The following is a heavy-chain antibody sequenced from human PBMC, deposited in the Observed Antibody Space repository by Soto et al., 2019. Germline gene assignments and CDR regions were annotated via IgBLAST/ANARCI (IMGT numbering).Heavy chain of an antibody. Sequence: EVQLLESGGGLVQPGGSLRLSCAASGFTFSSYAMSWVRQAPGKGLEWVSAISGSGGSTYYAYSVKGRFTISRDNSKNTLYLQMNSLRAEDTAVYYCAKVTYCGGDCYEYYYYGMDVWVQGTTVTVSS. CDR3: AKVTYCGGDCYEYYYYGMDV. V-gene: IGHV3-23*01. J-gene: IGHJ6*02. CDR1: GFTFSSYA. D-gene: IGHD2-21*02. CDR2: ISGSGGST.